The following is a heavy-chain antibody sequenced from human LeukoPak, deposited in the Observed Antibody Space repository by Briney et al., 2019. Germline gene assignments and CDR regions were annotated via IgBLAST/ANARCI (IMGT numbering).Heavy chain of an antibody. D-gene: IGHD3-16*02. J-gene: IGHJ6*04. CDR3: ASMLYYDYVWGGYRDYYYGMDV. CDR2: IIPIFGTA. Sequence: SVKVSCKASGGTFSSYAISWVRQAPGQGLEWMGGIIPIFGTANHAQKFQGRVTITADESTSTAYMELSSLRSEDTAVYYCASMLYYDYVWGGYRDYYYGMDVWGKGTTVTVSS. V-gene: IGHV1-69*13. CDR1: GGTFSSYA.